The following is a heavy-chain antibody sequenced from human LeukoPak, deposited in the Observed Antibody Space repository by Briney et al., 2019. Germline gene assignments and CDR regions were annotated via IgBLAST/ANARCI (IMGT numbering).Heavy chain of an antibody. CDR1: GGSISSYY. CDR2: IYYSGST. V-gene: IGHV4-59*01. CDR3: VRWFGDI. J-gene: IGHJ3*02. D-gene: IGHD3-10*01. Sequence: SETLSLTCTVSGGSISSYYWSWIRQAPGKGLEWIGYIYYSGSTNYNPSLKSRVTISVDTSKNQFSLKLSSVTAADTAVYYCVRWFGDIWGQGTMVTVSS.